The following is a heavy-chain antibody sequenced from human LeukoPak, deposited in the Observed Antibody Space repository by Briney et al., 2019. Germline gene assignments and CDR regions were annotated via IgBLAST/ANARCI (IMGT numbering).Heavy chain of an antibody. CDR2: FYWDDDK. J-gene: IGHJ4*02. V-gene: IGHV2-5*02. CDR1: GFSLSTSGVG. D-gene: IGHD3-10*01. Sequence: SGPTLVNPTQTLTLTCTFSGFSLSTSGVGVGWIRQPPGKALGWLALFYWDDDKLYSPSLKSRLTITKDTSKNQVVLTMTNMDPVDTATYYCAHRRITMVRGVIGFDYWGQGTLVTVSS. CDR3: AHRRITMVRGVIGFDY.